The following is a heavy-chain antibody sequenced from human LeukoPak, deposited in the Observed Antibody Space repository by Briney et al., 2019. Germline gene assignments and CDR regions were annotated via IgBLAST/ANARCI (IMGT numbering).Heavy chain of an antibody. J-gene: IGHJ3*02. V-gene: IGHV4-31*03. D-gene: IGHD6-13*01. CDR3: ARVSPAVGAFDI. CDR2: IYYSGST. Sequence: SQTLSLTCTVSGGSISSGGYYWSWIRQHPGKGLEWIGYIYYSGSTYYNPSLKSRVTILVDTSKNQFSLKLSSVTAADTAIYYCARVSPAVGAFDIWGRGTMVTVSS. CDR1: GGSISSGGYY.